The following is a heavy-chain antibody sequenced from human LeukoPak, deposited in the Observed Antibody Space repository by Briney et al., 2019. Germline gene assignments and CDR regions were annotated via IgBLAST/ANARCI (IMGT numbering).Heavy chain of an antibody. D-gene: IGHD1-26*01. CDR1: GFTFSSYS. CDR2: ISSSSSYI. V-gene: IGHV3-21*01. J-gene: IGHJ3*02. Sequence: GGSLRLSCAASGFTFSSYSMNWVRQAPGKGLEWVSSISSSSSYIYYADSVKGRFTISRDNAKNSLYLQMNSLRAEDTAVYYCAKEGPEYSGSYPEAFDIWGQGTMVTVSS. CDR3: AKEGPEYSGSYPEAFDI.